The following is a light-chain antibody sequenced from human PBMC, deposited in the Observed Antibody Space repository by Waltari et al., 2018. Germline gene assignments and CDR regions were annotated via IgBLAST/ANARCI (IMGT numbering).Light chain of an antibody. J-gene: IGKJ4*01. CDR2: GAS. CDR3: QQYSNWPPLT. V-gene: IGKV3-15*01. CDR1: QSVSSN. Sequence: EIVMTQSPATLSVSPGERATLSCRASQSVSSNLAWYQQKAGQGPRLLIYGASTRATGIAARFSGSGSETEFTLTISSLQSEDFAVYYCQQYSNWPPLTFGGGTKVEIK.